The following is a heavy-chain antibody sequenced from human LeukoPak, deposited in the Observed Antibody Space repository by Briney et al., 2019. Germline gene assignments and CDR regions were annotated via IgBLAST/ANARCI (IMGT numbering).Heavy chain of an antibody. V-gene: IGHV3-30-3*01. CDR2: ISYDGSNK. CDR1: GFTFSSYA. CDR3: ARGGYYYDSSGYYKDY. D-gene: IGHD3-22*01. J-gene: IGHJ4*02. Sequence: GGSLRLSCAASGFTFSSYAMHWVRQAPGKGLEWVAVISYDGSNKYYADSVKGRFTISRDNSKNTLYLQMNSLRAEDTAVYYCARGGYYYDSSGYYKDYWGQGTLVTVSS.